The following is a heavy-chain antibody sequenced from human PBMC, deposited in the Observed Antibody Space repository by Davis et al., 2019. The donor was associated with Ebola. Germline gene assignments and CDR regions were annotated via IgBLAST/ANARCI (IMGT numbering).Heavy chain of an antibody. V-gene: IGHV3-9*01. CDR3: AKEAYSSSWGGPNYGMDV. Sequence: SLKISCEASGFIFDDFAMHWVRQAPGKGLEWVSAISWNSGSVGYADSVKGRFTLSRDNAKNCLYLEMKSLRAEDTALYYCAKEAYSSSWGGPNYGMDVWGKGTTVTVSS. CDR2: ISWNSGSV. D-gene: IGHD6-13*01. CDR1: GFIFDDFA. J-gene: IGHJ6*04.